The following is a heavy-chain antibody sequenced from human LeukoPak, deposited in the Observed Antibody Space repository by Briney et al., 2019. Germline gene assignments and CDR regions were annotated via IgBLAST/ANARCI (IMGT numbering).Heavy chain of an antibody. CDR2: IWYDGSNK. V-gene: IGHV3-33*01. CDR3: ARGPSITMVRGVFDY. CDR1: AFTFSSYG. Sequence: GKSLRLSCAASAFTFSSYGMHWVRQAPGKGLEWVAVIWYDGSNKYYADSVKGRFTISRDNSKNTLYLQMNSLRAEDTAVYYCARGPSITMVRGVFDYWGQGTLVTVSS. J-gene: IGHJ4*02. D-gene: IGHD3-10*01.